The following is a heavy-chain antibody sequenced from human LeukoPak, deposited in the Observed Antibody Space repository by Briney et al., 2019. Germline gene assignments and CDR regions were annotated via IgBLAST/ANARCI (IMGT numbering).Heavy chain of an antibody. J-gene: IGHJ4*02. D-gene: IGHD3-22*01. CDR3: ARDQGDYYDSSGLDY. V-gene: IGHV1-18*04. Sequence: ASVKVSCKASGYTFTGYYMHWVRLAPGQGLEWMGWISAYNGNTNYAQKLQGGVTMTTDTSTSTAYMELRSLRSDDTAVYYCARDQGDYYDSSGLDYWGQGTLVTVSS. CDR1: GYTFTGYY. CDR2: ISAYNGNT.